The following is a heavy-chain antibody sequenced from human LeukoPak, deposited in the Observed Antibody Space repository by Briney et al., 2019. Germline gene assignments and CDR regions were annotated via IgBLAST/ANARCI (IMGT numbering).Heavy chain of an antibody. CDR2: IYYSGST. V-gene: IGHV4-39*01. J-gene: IGHJ4*02. CDR1: GRSISSSSYY. Sequence: SETPSLACTVSGRSISSSSYYWGWIRQPPGKGLEWIGSIYYSGSTYYNPSLKSRVPISVDTSKNQFSLKLSSVTAADTAVYYCARNEVVTATLDYWGQGTLVTVSS. D-gene: IGHD2-21*02. CDR3: ARNEVVTATLDY.